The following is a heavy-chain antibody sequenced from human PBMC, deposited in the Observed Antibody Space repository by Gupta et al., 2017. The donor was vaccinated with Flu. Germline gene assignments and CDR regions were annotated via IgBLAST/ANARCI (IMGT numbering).Heavy chain of an antibody. CDR2: ISSNGGST. Sequence: EVQLVESGGGLVQPGGSLRLSCSASGFTFSSYAMHWVRQAPGKGLEYVSAISSNGGSTYYADSVKGRFTISRDNSKNTPYLQMSSLRAEDTAVYYCVKDRGLDWFDPWGQGTLVTVSS. V-gene: IGHV3-64D*06. D-gene: IGHD3-10*01. J-gene: IGHJ5*02. CDR1: GFTFSSYA. CDR3: VKDRGLDWFDP.